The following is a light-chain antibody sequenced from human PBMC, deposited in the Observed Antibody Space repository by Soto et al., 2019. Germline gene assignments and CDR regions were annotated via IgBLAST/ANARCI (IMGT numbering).Light chain of an antibody. Sequence: DIQMTQSPSTLSASVGDRVTITCRASQSISSWLAWYQQKPGKAPKLLIYDASSLESGVPSRFSGRGSGTEFTLTISSLQPDDFAPYYCQQYNSYSAFGQGTKLEIK. V-gene: IGKV1-5*01. J-gene: IGKJ2*01. CDR3: QQYNSYSA. CDR1: QSISSW. CDR2: DAS.